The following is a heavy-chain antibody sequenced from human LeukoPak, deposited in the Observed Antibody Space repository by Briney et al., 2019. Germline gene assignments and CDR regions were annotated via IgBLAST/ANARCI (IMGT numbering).Heavy chain of an antibody. D-gene: IGHD6-13*01. CDR2: ISYDGSNK. V-gene: IGHV3-30*18. CDR1: GFTFSSYG. J-gene: IGHJ4*02. CDR3: AKDLTAAAGTAGPFDY. Sequence: GGSLRLSCAASGFTFSSYGMHWVRQAPGKGLEWVAVISYDGSNKYYAVSVKGRFTISRDNSKNTLYLQMNSLRAEDTAVYYCAKDLTAAAGTAGPFDYWGQGTLVTVSS.